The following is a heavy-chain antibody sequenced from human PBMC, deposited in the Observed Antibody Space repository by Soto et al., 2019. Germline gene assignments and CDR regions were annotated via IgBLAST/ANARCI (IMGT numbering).Heavy chain of an antibody. CDR2: ILYSGNT. Sequence: SETLSLTCTVSGGSISSGDHYWTWIRQPPGRGLEWIGHILYSGNTHYNPSLNSRLTISVDTSKNQFSLKLSSVTAADTALYYCARHPWFGELSFDSWGQGTLVTVYS. J-gene: IGHJ4*02. D-gene: IGHD3-10*01. CDR3: ARHPWFGELSFDS. V-gene: IGHV4-30-4*01. CDR1: GGSISSGDHY.